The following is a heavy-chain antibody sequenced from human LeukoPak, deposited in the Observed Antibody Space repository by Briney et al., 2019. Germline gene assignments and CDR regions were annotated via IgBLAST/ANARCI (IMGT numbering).Heavy chain of an antibody. D-gene: IGHD5-18*01. CDR2: INPNSGAT. CDR3: ASGYRFGN. CDR1: EYTFTGYY. V-gene: IGHV1-2*02. Sequence: GASVKVSCKASEYTFTGYYMNWVRQAPGQGLEWMGWINPNSGATDYAQNFQGRVTLTRDTSISTAYMELSRLRSDDTAVYYCASGYRFGNWGQGTLVTVSS. J-gene: IGHJ4*02.